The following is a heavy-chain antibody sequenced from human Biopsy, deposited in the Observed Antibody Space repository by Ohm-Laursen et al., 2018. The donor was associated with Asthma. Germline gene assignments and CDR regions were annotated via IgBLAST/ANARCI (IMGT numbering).Heavy chain of an antibody. D-gene: IGHD4-17*01. V-gene: IGHV4-30-4*08. Sequence: TLSLTCTVGGAYIGSRDHHWSWIRQSPGTGLEWIGFVFWSGTTHYNRSLECRLSISIDTTRNEFSMTLRSVTAADTAVYFCARVASYGDLYFGIDVWGPGTTVSVS. J-gene: IGHJ6*02. CDR1: GAYIGSRDHH. CDR3: ARVASYGDLYFGIDV. CDR2: VFWSGTT.